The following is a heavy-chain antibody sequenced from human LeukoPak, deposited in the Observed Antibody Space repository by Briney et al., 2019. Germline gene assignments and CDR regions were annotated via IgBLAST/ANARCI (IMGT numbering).Heavy chain of an antibody. CDR1: GYTFTSYG. D-gene: IGHD3-9*01. CDR2: ISAYNGNT. CDR3: AKIYDILPWCPEW. Sequence: ASVKVSCKASGYTFTSYGISWVRQAPGQGLEWMGWISAYNGNTNYAQKFQGRVTMTEDTSTDTAYMELSSLRTEDTAVYYCAKIYDILPWCPEWWGLGTLVTVSS. J-gene: IGHJ4*02. V-gene: IGHV1-18*01.